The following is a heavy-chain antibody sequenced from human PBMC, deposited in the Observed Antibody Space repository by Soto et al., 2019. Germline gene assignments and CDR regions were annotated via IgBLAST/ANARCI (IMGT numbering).Heavy chain of an antibody. CDR3: ARDGGMMPQAPWFDP. V-gene: IGHV4-30-4*02. D-gene: IGHD3-16*01. CDR1: GGSISSGDYY. CDR2: IYYSGST. J-gene: IGHJ5*02. Sequence: PSETLSLTCTVSGGSISSGDYYWSWIRQPPGKGLEWIGYIYYSGSTYYNPSLKSRVTISVDTSKNQFSLKLRSEDTAVYYCARDGGMMPQAPWFDPWGQGTLVTVSS.